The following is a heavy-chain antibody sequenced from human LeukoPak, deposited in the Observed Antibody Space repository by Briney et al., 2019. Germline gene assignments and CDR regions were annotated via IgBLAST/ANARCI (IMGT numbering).Heavy chain of an antibody. Sequence: GGSLRLSCAASGSTFSNYGMHWVRQAPGKGLEWVAVISYDESDKYYADSVKGRFTISRDNSKNTLYLQMNSLRPEDTAVYYCAKGVVAATNAAYYGMDVWGQGTTVTVSS. CDR3: AKGVVAATNAAYYGMDV. J-gene: IGHJ6*02. CDR1: GSTFSNYG. D-gene: IGHD2-15*01. V-gene: IGHV3-30*18. CDR2: ISYDESDK.